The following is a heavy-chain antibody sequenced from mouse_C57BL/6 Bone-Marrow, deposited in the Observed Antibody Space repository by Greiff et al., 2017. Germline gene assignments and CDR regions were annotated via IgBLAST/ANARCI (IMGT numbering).Heavy chain of an antibody. Sequence: EVQLQQSGPELVKPGASVKISCKASGYTFTDYYMTWVKQSHGKSLEWIGDINPNNGGTSYNQKFKGKATLTVDKSSSTAYMELRSLTSEDSAVYYCASWDYAMDYWGQGTSVTVSS. CDR1: GYTFTDYY. V-gene: IGHV1-26*01. CDR2: INPNNGGT. D-gene: IGHD4-1*01. J-gene: IGHJ4*01. CDR3: ASWDYAMDY.